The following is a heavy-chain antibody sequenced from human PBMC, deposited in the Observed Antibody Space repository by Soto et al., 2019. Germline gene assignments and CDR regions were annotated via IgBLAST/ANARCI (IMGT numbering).Heavy chain of an antibody. V-gene: IGHV1-69*01. CDR3: ARSMETNYFYCMDV. D-gene: IGHD2-8*01. Sequence: QVQLVQSGAEVREPGSSVKVSCEAYGGTFRSYAINWVRQAPGQGLEWMGGIIPMFGKPNYAEKFLGRVTISADESTRTAYMEVTRLKSEDTAVYYCARSMETNYFYCMDVWGLWTTVTVSS. CDR1: GGTFRSYA. J-gene: IGHJ6*02. CDR2: IIPMFGKP.